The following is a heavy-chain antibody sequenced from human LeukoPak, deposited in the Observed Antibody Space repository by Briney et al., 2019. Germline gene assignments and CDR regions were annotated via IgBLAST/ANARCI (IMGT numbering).Heavy chain of an antibody. CDR2: IYYSGST. J-gene: IGHJ3*02. CDR1: GGSISSSSYY. Sequence: SETLSLTCTVSGGSISSSSYYWGWIRQPPGKGLEWIGSIYYSGSTYYNPSLKSRVTISVDTSKNQFSLKLSSVTVADTAVYYCARPLTDLDAFDIWGQGTMVTVSS. V-gene: IGHV4-39*01. D-gene: IGHD7-27*01. CDR3: ARPLTDLDAFDI.